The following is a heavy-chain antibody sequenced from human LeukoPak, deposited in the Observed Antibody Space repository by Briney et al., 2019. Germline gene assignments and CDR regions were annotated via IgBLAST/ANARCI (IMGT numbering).Heavy chain of an antibody. CDR2: IYYSGST. CDR3: ARAYLGESDAFDI. J-gene: IGHJ3*02. D-gene: IGHD3-10*01. CDR1: GGSISSYY. V-gene: IGHV4-59*12. Sequence: SETLSLTCTVSGGSISSYYWSWIRQPPGKGLEWIGYIYYSGSTNYNPSLKSRVTMSVDTSKNQFSLKLSSVTAADTAVYYCARAYLGESDAFDIWGQGTMVTVSS.